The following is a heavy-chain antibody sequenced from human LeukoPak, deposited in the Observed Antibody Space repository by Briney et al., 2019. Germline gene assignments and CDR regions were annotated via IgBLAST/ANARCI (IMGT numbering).Heavy chain of an antibody. CDR3: ARDLSAPVDV. Sequence: ASVKVSCKASGYSFSSYSISWVRQAPGQGLEWMGWINPNSGGTKYAQKFQGRVTMTRDTSISTAYMELSRLRSDDTAVYYCARDLSAPVDVWGKGTTVTVSS. CDR2: INPNSGGT. CDR1: GYSFSSYS. J-gene: IGHJ6*04. D-gene: IGHD5/OR15-5a*01. V-gene: IGHV1-2*02.